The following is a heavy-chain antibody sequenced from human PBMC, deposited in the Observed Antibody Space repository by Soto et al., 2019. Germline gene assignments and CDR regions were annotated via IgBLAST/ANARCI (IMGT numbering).Heavy chain of an antibody. CDR2: IGSSSSYT. CDR1: GFPFSDYY. CDR3: ARRRPTGYYNY. D-gene: IGHD3-9*01. V-gene: IGHV3-11*05. J-gene: IGHJ4*02. Sequence: QVQLVESGGDLVKPGGSLRLSCAASGFPFSDYYMSWIRQAPGKGLGWVSSIGSSSSYTNYADSVKGRFTISRDNAKNSLYLQRNSLSAEDTAVYYCARRRPTGYYNYWGQGTLVTVSA.